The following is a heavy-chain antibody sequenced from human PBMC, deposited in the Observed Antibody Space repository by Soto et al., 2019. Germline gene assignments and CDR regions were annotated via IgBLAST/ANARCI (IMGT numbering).Heavy chain of an antibody. Sequence: EVQLLESGGGLVQPGGSLRLSCAASGFTFSSYAMSWVRQAPGKGLEWVSAISGSGGSTYYADSVKGRVTISRDNSKNTLCLRMNSLRAEDTAVYYCAKVAAGYSSSGVVYYYYGMDVGGQGATVTVSS. D-gene: IGHD6-13*01. CDR3: AKVAAGYSSSGVVYYYYGMDV. CDR2: ISGSGGST. V-gene: IGHV3-23*01. CDR1: GFTFSSYA. J-gene: IGHJ6*02.